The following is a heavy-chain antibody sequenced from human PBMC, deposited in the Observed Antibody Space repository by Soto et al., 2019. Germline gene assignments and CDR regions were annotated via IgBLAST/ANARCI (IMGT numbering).Heavy chain of an antibody. CDR2: ISYSGST. CDR3: ATSALYNGVQEYYFDY. J-gene: IGHJ4*02. D-gene: IGHD2-8*01. V-gene: IGHV4-59*02. Sequence: SETLSLTCTFSSGSVSGYYCNWIRQPPGKGLEWIGDISYSGSTNYNPSLQSRVTISIDTWRNQFSLKLTSVTAADTAIYYCATSALYNGVQEYYFDYWGQGTLVTVS. CDR1: SGSVSGYY.